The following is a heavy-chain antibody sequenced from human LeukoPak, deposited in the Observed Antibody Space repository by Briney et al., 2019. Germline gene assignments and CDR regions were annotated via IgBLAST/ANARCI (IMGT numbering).Heavy chain of an antibody. Sequence: GGSLRLSCAASGFTVSSNYMSWVRQAPGKGLEWVSVIYSGSSTNYADSVKGRFTISRDNSKNTLYLQMNSLRAEDTAVYYCARGSRDGYNYLHYYYMDVWGKGTTVTVSS. CDR1: GFTVSSNY. CDR3: ARGSRDGYNYLHYYYMDV. D-gene: IGHD5-24*01. V-gene: IGHV3-53*01. J-gene: IGHJ6*03. CDR2: IYSGSST.